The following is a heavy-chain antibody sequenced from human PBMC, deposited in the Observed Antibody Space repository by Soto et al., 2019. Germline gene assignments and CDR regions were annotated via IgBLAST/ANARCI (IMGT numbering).Heavy chain of an antibody. CDR3: ARSTFLITIFGVVTLNWFDP. D-gene: IGHD3-3*01. V-gene: IGHV3-33*01. CDR1: GFTFSSYG. Sequence: GGSLRLSCAASGFTFSSYGMHWVRQAPGKGLEWVAVIWYDGSNKYYADSVKGRFTISRDNSKNTLYLQMNSLRAEDTAVYYCARSTFLITIFGVVTLNWFDPWGQGTLVTVSS. J-gene: IGHJ5*02. CDR2: IWYDGSNK.